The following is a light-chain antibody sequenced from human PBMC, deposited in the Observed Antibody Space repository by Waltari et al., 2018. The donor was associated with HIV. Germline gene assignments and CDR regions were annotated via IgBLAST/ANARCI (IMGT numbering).Light chain of an antibody. Sequence: QSVLTQPPSVSGTPGQRVTISCSGGSSHIGDNAVSWYQQFPGTAPKLLSYSNNQRPSGVPDRFSGSKSGTSASLAISGLQSEDEADYYCATLDDSLNGPVFGGGTKVTVL. CDR3: ATLDDSLNGPV. V-gene: IGLV1-44*01. CDR2: SNN. CDR1: SSHIGDNA. J-gene: IGLJ2*01.